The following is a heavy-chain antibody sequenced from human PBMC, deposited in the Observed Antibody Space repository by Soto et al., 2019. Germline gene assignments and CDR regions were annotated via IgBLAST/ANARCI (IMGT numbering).Heavy chain of an antibody. Sequence: SVKVSCKASGGTFSSYTISWVRQAPGQGLEWMGRIIPILGIANYAQKFQGRVTITADKSTSTAYMELSSLRSEDTAVYYCARDVRYSSGWNQNYYYYMDVWGKGTTVTVSS. CDR3: ARDVRYSSGWNQNYYYYMDV. D-gene: IGHD6-19*01. J-gene: IGHJ6*03. V-gene: IGHV1-69*04. CDR2: IIPILGIA. CDR1: GGTFSSYT.